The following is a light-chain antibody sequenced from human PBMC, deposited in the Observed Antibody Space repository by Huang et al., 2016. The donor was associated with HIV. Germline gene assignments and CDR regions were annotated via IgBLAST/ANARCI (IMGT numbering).Light chain of an antibody. CDR2: EAS. CDR3: QQLHSSSYT. CDR1: QSLSGW. Sequence: DIQMTQSPSTLSASVGDRVTITCRASQSLSGWLAWYQQKPGKAPNLLIYEASSLRSGVPSRVTGRGSGTEFTLTISSLQADDFATYYCQQLHSSSYTFGQGTKVEMK. J-gene: IGKJ2*01. V-gene: IGKV1-5*03.